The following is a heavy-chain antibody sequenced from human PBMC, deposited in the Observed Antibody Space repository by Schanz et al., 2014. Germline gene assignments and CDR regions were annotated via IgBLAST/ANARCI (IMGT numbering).Heavy chain of an antibody. D-gene: IGHD4-17*01. CDR3: ARDRGHGDLPGDI. Sequence: QVLLQESGPGLVKPSQTLSLTCTVSGGSVSSGGDYWSWIRQHPGKGLEWIGFISYSGSTYYNPSLKSRVTISVDTSKNQFSLILSSATAADTAVYYCARDRGHGDLPGDIWGQGTMVTVSS. CDR1: GGSVSSGGDY. V-gene: IGHV4-31*03. J-gene: IGHJ3*02. CDR2: ISYSGST.